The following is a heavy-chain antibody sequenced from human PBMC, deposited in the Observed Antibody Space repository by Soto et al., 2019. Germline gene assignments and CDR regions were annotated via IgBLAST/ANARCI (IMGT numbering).Heavy chain of an antibody. CDR1: QFTFRSYE. CDR2: IKEDGNEK. J-gene: IGHJ6*02. CDR3: ARDGDIVLVPAAMGYYYYGMDV. D-gene: IGHD2-2*01. V-gene: IGHV3-7*01. Sequence: PLRLSCTASQFTFRSYEMSLVRKNPSKLLEPLSNIKEDGNEKYYVDSVEGRFTISRDNAKNSLYLQMNSLRAEDTAVYYCARDGDIVLVPAAMGYYYYGMDVWGQGTTVTVSS.